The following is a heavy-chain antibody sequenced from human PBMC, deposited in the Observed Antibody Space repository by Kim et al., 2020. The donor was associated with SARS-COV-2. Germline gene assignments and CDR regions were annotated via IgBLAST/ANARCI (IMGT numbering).Heavy chain of an antibody. V-gene: IGHV4-34*01. D-gene: IGHD1-26*01. CDR1: GGSFSGYS. CDR2: INHSGST. CDR3: ARGGGGGNYYVSDCFDP. Sequence: SETLSLTCAVYGGSFSGYSWSWIRQPPGKGLEWIGEINHSGSTNYNPSLKSRVTISVDTYKNHSSLKLSTVTAADTAVYYCARGGGGGNYYVSDCFDPWGQGTLVTVSS. J-gene: IGHJ5*02.